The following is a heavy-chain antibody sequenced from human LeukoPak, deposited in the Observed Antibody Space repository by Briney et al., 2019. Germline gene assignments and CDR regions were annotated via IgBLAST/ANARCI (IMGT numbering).Heavy chain of an antibody. V-gene: IGHV3-30-3*01. J-gene: IGHJ6*02. Sequence: PGRSLRLSCAASGFTFSSYAMHWVRQAPGKGLEWVAVISYDGSNKYYADSVKGRFTISRDNSKNTLYLQMNSLRAEDTAVYYCARDPSAASSWLYYYYYGMDAWGQGTTVTVSS. D-gene: IGHD6-13*01. CDR3: ARDPSAASSWLYYYYYGMDA. CDR1: GFTFSSYA. CDR2: ISYDGSNK.